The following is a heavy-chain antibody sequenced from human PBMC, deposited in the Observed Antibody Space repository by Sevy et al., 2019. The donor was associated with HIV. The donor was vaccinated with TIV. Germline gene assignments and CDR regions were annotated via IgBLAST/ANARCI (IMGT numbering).Heavy chain of an antibody. CDR1: GGAISSSTYY. J-gene: IGHJ4*02. Sequence: SETLSLTCTVSGGAISSSTYYWGWIRQPPGKGLQWIASIYYIGSTDYNPSLKSRVTISVDTSKNQFSLELSSVTAADTAVYYCARQTSHGTIFGESMIDYWGQGALVTVSS. V-gene: IGHV4-39*01. CDR3: ARQTSHGTIFGESMIDY. CDR2: IYYIGST. D-gene: IGHD3-3*01.